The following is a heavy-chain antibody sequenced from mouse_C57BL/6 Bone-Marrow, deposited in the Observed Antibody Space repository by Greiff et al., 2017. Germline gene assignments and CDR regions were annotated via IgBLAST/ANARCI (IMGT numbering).Heavy chain of an antibody. J-gene: IGHJ2*01. CDR3: ARDYYGSSWYFDY. CDR1: GYTFTDYY. D-gene: IGHD1-1*01. Sequence: VQLQQSGPELVKPGASVKISCKASGYTFTDYYMNWVKQSHGKSLEWIGDINPNNGGTSYNQKLKGKATLTVDTSSSTAYMELRSLTSEDSAVYYCARDYYGSSWYFDYWGQGTILTVSS. CDR2: INPNNGGT. V-gene: IGHV1-26*01.